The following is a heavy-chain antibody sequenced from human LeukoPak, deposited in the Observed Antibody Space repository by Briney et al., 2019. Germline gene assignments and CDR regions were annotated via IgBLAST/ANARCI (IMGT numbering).Heavy chain of an antibody. D-gene: IGHD1-26*01. CDR3: ARDDSGKVGATGTFDS. J-gene: IGHJ4*02. V-gene: IGHV3-23*01. CDR2: ISLSGDET. CDR1: GFAFTSYV. Sequence: QPGGSLRLSCAASGFAFTSYVMSWVRQAPGRGLEWVSGISLSGDETYYADSVKGRFTISRDNTKNTLYLQVNSLRAEDTAVYYCARDDSGKVGATGTFDSWGQGTLVTVSS.